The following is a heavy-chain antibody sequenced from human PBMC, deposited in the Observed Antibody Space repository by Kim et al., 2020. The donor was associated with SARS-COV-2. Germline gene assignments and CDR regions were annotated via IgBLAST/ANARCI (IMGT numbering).Heavy chain of an antibody. CDR3: ARDRVRGVIYSGSYGMDV. J-gene: IGHJ6*02. Sequence: GGSLRLSCAASGFTFSSYSMNWVRQAPGKGLEWVSYISSSSSTIYYADSVKGRFTISRDNAKNSLYLQMNSLRAEDTAVYYCARDRVRGVIYSGSYGMDVWGQGTTVTVSS. CDR2: ISSSSSTI. D-gene: IGHD3-10*01. V-gene: IGHV3-48*04. CDR1: GFTFSSYS.